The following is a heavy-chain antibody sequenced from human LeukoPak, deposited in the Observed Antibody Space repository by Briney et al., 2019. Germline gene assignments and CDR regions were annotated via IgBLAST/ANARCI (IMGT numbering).Heavy chain of an antibody. CDR3: ARVGHGGYDLVYYYYMDV. J-gene: IGHJ6*03. CDR2: IYHSGST. CDR1: GYSISSGYY. D-gene: IGHD5-12*01. V-gene: IGHV4-38-2*02. Sequence: SETLSLTCTVSGYSISSGYYWGWIRQPPGKGLEWIGSIYHSGSTYYNPSLKSRVTISVDTSKNQFSLKLSSVTAADTAVYYCARVGHGGYDLVYYYYMDVWGKGTTVTVSS.